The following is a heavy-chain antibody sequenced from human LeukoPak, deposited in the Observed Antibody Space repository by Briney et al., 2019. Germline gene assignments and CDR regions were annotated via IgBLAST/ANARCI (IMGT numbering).Heavy chain of an antibody. CDR3: ARDFRSYYYGSGRSMGGHGMDV. Sequence: GGSLRLSCAASGSTFSSYEMNWVRQAPGKGLEWVSYISSSGSTIYYAGSVKGRFTISRDNAKNSLYLQMNSLRAEDTAVYYCARDFRSYYYGSGRSMGGHGMDVWGQGTTVTVSS. J-gene: IGHJ6*02. D-gene: IGHD3-10*01. CDR2: ISSSGSTI. V-gene: IGHV3-48*03. CDR1: GSTFSSYE.